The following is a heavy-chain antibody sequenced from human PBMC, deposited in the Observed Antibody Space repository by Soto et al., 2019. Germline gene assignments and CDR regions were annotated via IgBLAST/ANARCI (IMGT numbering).Heavy chain of an antibody. J-gene: IGHJ6*02. CDR2: ISHDGSKD. V-gene: IGHV3-30-3*01. CDR1: GFTFSSYS. D-gene: IGHD6-6*01. CDR3: ARDITYGLSREYNYYGLDV. Sequence: QVQLVESGGGVVQPGRSLRLSCAASGFTFSSYSMHWVRQAPGKGLEWVAVISHDGSKDFYADSVKGRFTTSRDNSKNTLSLQTNSLGAEDAAVYYCARDITYGLSREYNYYGLDVWGQGTTVTVSS.